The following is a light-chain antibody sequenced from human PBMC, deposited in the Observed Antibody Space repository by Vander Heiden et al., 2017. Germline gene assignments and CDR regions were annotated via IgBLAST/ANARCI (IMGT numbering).Light chain of an antibody. V-gene: IGKV1-27*01. CDR1: QGISNY. J-gene: IGKJ3*01. Sequence: DSQMTQSPSSLSASVGDRVTITCRASQGISNYLAWYQQKPGKGPKLLIYSASTVQSGVPFSFSGCGSGTDFTLTSIRLQPEDVATYYGQNDNSALTFGPGTKVDIK. CDR2: SAS. CDR3: QNDNSALT.